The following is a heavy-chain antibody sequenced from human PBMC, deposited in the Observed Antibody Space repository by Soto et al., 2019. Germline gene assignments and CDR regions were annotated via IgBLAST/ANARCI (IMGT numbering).Heavy chain of an antibody. J-gene: IGHJ5*02. CDR3: AREAIGFWSGYHGNCWFDP. V-gene: IGHV1-18*01. CDR1: GYTFTSYG. CDR2: ISAYNGNT. Sequence: GASVKVSCTASGYTFTSYGISWVRQAPGQGLEWMGWISAYNGNTNYAQKLQGRVTMTTDTSTSTAYMELRSLRSDDTAVYYCAREAIGFWSGYHGNCWFDPWGQGTLVTVSS. D-gene: IGHD3-3*01.